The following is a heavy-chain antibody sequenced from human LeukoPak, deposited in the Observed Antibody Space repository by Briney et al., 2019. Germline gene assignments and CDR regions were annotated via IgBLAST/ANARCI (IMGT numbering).Heavy chain of an antibody. D-gene: IGHD3-10*01. CDR3: ARQTFGVLYFDS. V-gene: IGHV4-61*02. CDR2: IYTSGST. CDR1: GGSISSGTYY. Sequence: SETLSLTCTVSGGSISSGTYYWSWIRQPAGKGLEWIGRIYTSGSTNYNPSLKSLVTISVDTSKNQFSLKLTSVTAADTAVYYCARQTFGVLYFDSWGQGTLAIVSS. J-gene: IGHJ4*02.